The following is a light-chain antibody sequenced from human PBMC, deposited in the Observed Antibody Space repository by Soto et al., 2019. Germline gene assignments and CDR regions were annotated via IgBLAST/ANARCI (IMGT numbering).Light chain of an antibody. CDR1: SSDVGGLHS. CDR3: CSYAGRHVFV. J-gene: IGLJ1*01. V-gene: IGLV2-11*01. Sequence: QSVLTQPRSVSGSPGQSVTISCTGPSSDVGGLHSVSWYQQRPGTAPKLMIFDVTKRPSGVPDRFSGSKSGNTASLTISGLHPEDEADYYCCSYAGRHVFVFGNGTKVTVL. CDR2: DVT.